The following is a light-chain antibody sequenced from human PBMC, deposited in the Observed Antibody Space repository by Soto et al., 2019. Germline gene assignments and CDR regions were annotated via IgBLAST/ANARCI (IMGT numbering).Light chain of an antibody. Sequence: EIVLTQSPATLYLSPGESATLSCRASQSVNVFLDWLQQRPGQAPRLLIYDASKRAPGIPARFSGRGSETHFTLTISSLEPEDFGLYYCLQRSNWPLTFGGGTKVDIK. V-gene: IGKV3-11*01. CDR1: QSVNVF. CDR3: LQRSNWPLT. J-gene: IGKJ4*01. CDR2: DAS.